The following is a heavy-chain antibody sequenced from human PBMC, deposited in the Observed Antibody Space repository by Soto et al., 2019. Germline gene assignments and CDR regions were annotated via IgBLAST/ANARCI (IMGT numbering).Heavy chain of an antibody. Sequence: SETLSLTCAVSGGSISAAGDSWSWIRQPPGGGLEWIGYIYHSGTFLYNPSLKTRLTMSLDRSNNQFSLTLNSVTAADTAMYFCTRGQRFPRSWFDPWGQGTQVTVSS. CDR2: IYHSGTF. CDR1: GGSISAAGDS. V-gene: IGHV4-30-2*01. CDR3: TRGQRFPRSWFDP. J-gene: IGHJ5*02. D-gene: IGHD3-10*01.